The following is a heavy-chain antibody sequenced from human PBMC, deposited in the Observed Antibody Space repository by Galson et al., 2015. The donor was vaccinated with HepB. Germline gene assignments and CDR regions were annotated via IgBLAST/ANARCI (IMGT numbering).Heavy chain of an antibody. CDR2: IIPIFGTA. J-gene: IGHJ6*03. V-gene: IGHV1-69*13. CDR3: ARARIAARRRGYYYYMDV. D-gene: IGHD6-6*01. CDR1: GGTFSSYA. Sequence: SVKVSCKASGGTFSSYAISWVRQAPGQGLEWMGGIIPIFGTANYAQKFQGRVTITADESTSTAYMELSSLRSEDTAVYYCARARIAARRRGYYYYMDVWGKGTTVTVSS.